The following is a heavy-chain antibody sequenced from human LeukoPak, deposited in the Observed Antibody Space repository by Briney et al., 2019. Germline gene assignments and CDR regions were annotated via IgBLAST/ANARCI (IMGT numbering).Heavy chain of an antibody. CDR1: GGSFSGYY. J-gene: IGHJ4*02. Sequence: SETLSLTCAVYGGSFSGYYWSWIRQPPGKGLEWIGEINHSRSTNYNPSLKSRVTISVDTSKNQFSLKLSSVTAADTAVYYCARGTLTVTTSFDYWGQGTLVTVSS. CDR3: ARGTLTVTTSFDY. V-gene: IGHV4-34*01. CDR2: INHSRST. D-gene: IGHD4-17*01.